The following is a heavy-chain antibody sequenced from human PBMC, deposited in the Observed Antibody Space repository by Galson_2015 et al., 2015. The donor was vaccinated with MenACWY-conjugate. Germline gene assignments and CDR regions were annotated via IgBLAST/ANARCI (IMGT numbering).Heavy chain of an antibody. V-gene: IGHV4-31*03. J-gene: IGHJ6*02. CDR2: IYYSGST. CDR3: ARGPSVVRGVDYCGLDV. CDR1: GASISSGGYY. Sequence: TLSLTCTVSGASISSGGYYWSWIRQHPGKGLEWIGYIYYSGSTSYNPSLKSRLTISVDPSKNQFSLQLTSVTAADTAVYYCARGPSVVRGVDYCGLDVWGQGTTVTVSS. D-gene: IGHD3-10*01.